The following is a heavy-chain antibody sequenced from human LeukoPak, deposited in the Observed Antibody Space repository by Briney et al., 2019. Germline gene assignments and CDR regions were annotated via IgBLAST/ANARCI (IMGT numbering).Heavy chain of an antibody. D-gene: IGHD3-16*01. Sequence: GGSLRLSCVASGFTFTDHPMNWVRQAPGKELEWISYIGGDGIAFYADSGKGRFTASKDDARKSMYLQMNSLRVEDTAVYYCAKDRANWAIDDWGQGTQVTVSS. J-gene: IGHJ4*02. CDR1: GFTFTDHP. V-gene: IGHV3-69-1*01. CDR3: AKDRANWAIDD. CDR2: IGGDGIA.